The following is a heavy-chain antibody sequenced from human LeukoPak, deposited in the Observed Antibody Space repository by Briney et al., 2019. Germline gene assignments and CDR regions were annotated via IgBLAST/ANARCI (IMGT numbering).Heavy chain of an antibody. D-gene: IGHD3/OR15-3a*01. CDR2: IKSDGSDT. Sequence: GGSLRLSCAASGLTFSSHWMHWVRQAPGEGLVRVSRIKSDGSDTSYADSVKGRFTISRDNAKNTLYLQMNSLRAEDTAVYYCARGFWTGVEYWGQGALVTVSS. CDR1: GLTFSSHW. V-gene: IGHV3-74*01. J-gene: IGHJ4*02. CDR3: ARGFWTGVEY.